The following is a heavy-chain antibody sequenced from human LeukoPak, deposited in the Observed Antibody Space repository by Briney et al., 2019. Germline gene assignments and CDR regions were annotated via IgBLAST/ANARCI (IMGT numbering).Heavy chain of an antibody. D-gene: IGHD2-15*01. Sequence: GGSLRLSCAASGFTFSSYGMHWVRQAPGKGLEWVAFIRYDGSNKYYADSVKGRFTISRDNSKNTLYLQMNSLRAEDTAVYYCARDGGGGSCYSCENNWFDPWGQGTLVTVSS. CDR1: GFTFSSYG. CDR3: ARDGGGGSCYSCENNWFDP. CDR2: IRYDGSNK. J-gene: IGHJ5*02. V-gene: IGHV3-30*02.